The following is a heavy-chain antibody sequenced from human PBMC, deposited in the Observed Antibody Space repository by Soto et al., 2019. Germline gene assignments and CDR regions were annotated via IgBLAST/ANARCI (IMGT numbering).Heavy chain of an antibody. J-gene: IGHJ2*01. CDR3: ARAPLDGYNWGYFDL. CDR1: GFTFSSYG. Sequence: QVQLVESGGGVVQPGRSLRLSRAASGFTFSSYGMHWVRQAPGKGLEWVAVIWYDGSNKYYADSVKGRFTISRDNSKNTLYLQMNSLRAEDTAVYYCARAPLDGYNWGYFDLWGRGTLVTVSS. D-gene: IGHD5-12*01. CDR2: IWYDGSNK. V-gene: IGHV3-33*01.